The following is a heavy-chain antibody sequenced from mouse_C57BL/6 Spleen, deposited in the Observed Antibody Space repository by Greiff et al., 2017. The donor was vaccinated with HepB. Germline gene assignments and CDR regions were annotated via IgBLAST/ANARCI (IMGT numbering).Heavy chain of an antibody. CDR2: IYPRSGNN. J-gene: IGHJ4*01. CDR3: ARGAVVAHYYAMDY. V-gene: IGHV1-81*01. Sequence: QVQLKQSGAELARPGASVKLSCKASGYTFTSYGISWVKQRTGQGLEWIGEIYPRSGNNYYNEKFKGKATLTADKSSSTAYMELRSLTSEDSAVYFCARGAVVAHYYAMDYWGQGTSVTVSS. D-gene: IGHD1-1*01. CDR1: GYTFTSYG.